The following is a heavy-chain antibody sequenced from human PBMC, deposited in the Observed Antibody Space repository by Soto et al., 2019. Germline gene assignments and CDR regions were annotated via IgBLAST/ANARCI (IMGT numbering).Heavy chain of an antibody. CDR1: GGTFSSYA. D-gene: IGHD1-26*01. CDR3: AREQAPSGSYYREGWIDI. Sequence: QVQLVQSGAEVKKPGSSVKVSCKASGGTFSSYAISWVRQAPGQGLEWMGGIIPIFGTANYAQKFQGRVTITADESTSTAYMELSSLRSEDTAVYYCAREQAPSGSYYREGWIDIWGQGTMVTVSS. J-gene: IGHJ3*02. V-gene: IGHV1-69*01. CDR2: IIPIFGTA.